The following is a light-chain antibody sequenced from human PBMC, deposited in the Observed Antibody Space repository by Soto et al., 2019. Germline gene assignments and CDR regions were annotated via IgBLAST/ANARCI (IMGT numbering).Light chain of an antibody. CDR1: QGIRNY. CDR2: LAS. CDR3: QYLNSFPLT. J-gene: IGKJ4*01. V-gene: IGKV1-9*01. Sequence: IQLTQSPSSLSASVGDRVTITCRASQGIRNYLAWYQQKPGKAPNLLIYLASTLQGGVPSRFSGSGSGTDFSLNISSLQPEDVATYYCQYLNSFPLTFGVGTKVELK.